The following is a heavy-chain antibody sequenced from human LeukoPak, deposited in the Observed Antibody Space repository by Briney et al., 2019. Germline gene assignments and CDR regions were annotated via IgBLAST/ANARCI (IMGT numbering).Heavy chain of an antibody. D-gene: IGHD2-2*01. J-gene: IGHJ4*02. CDR1: GGSISSYY. Sequence: SETLSLTCTVSGGSISSYYWSWIRQPPGKGLEWIGYIYYSGSTNYNPSLKSRGTISVGTSKNQFSLKLSSVTAADTAVYYCARVICSSTSCYPDYWGQGTLVTVSS. CDR3: ARVICSSTSCYPDY. V-gene: IGHV4-59*12. CDR2: IYYSGST.